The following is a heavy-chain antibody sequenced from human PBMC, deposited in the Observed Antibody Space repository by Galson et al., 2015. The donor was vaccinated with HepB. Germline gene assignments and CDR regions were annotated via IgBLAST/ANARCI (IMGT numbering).Heavy chain of an antibody. V-gene: IGHV3-11*03. J-gene: IGHJ6*02. D-gene: IGHD6-19*01. CDR1: GFIVSGNY. CDR2: IGSSGSSYT. CDR3: ARSGRAVADYYYYYYGMDV. Sequence: SLRLSCAASGFIVSGNYMSWIRQAPGKGLEWVSFIGSSGSSYTNYADSVKGRFTISRDNTNNSLFLQMNSLRAEYTALYFCARSGRAVADYYYYYYGMDVWGQGTTVTVSS.